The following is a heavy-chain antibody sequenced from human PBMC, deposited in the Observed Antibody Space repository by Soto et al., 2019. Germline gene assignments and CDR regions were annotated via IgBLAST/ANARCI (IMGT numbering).Heavy chain of an antibody. CDR3: AVDRPHRRIDP. Sequence: EEQLVESGGGVVQPGGSLRLSCAASGFSISNYWVHWVRQAPGKGLVWVSRVDVVGGSVKLYADSVKGRFTVSRDSANNTVYLEMNSLRVDDTAVYYCAVDRPHRRIDPWGQGTLVTVSS. CDR1: GFSISNYW. CDR2: VDVVGGSVK. V-gene: IGHV3-74*01. J-gene: IGHJ5*02.